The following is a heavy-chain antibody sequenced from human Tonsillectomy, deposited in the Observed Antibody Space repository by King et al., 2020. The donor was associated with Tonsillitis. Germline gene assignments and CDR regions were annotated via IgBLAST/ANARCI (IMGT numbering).Heavy chain of an antibody. D-gene: IGHD6-19*01. Sequence: QLVQSGAEVRKPGASVKVSCKVSGYTLTKLSMHWVRQAPGKGLEWMGGFEPEDGEKIYAQKFQGRVTMTEDTSTDTGYMELSSLRPEDTAMYYCATDRPWLIQSDYGMDVWGQGTTVTVSS. J-gene: IGHJ6*02. CDR1: GYTLTKLS. CDR2: FEPEDGEK. CDR3: ATDRPWLIQSDYGMDV. V-gene: IGHV1-24*01.